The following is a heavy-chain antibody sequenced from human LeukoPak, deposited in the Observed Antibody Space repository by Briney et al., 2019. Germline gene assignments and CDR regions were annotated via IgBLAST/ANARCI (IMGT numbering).Heavy chain of an antibody. CDR2: IYHSGST. V-gene: IGHV4-39*07. CDR1: GGSISSSSYY. CDR3: ARMDFWSGYHTRAGIDY. Sequence: SETLSLTCTVSGGSISSSSYYWGWIRQPPGKGLEWIGYIYHSGSTYYNPSLKSRVTISVDRSKNQFSLKLSSVTAADTAVYYCARMDFWSGYHTRAGIDYWGQGTLVTVSS. J-gene: IGHJ4*02. D-gene: IGHD3-3*01.